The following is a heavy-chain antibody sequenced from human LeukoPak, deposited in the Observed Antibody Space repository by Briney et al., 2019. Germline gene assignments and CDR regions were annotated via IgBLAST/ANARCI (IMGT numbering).Heavy chain of an antibody. Sequence: GGSLRLSYAASGFTFSTYSVNWVRQAAGRGLEWLSYISSSSSTIYYADSVKGRFTISRDNSKNTLYLQMNSLRAEDTAVYYCAKSSSGWFHSSNGYFDYWGQGTLVTVSS. V-gene: IGHV3-48*01. D-gene: IGHD6-19*01. CDR3: AKSSSGWFHSSNGYFDY. CDR2: ISSSSSTI. J-gene: IGHJ4*02. CDR1: GFTFSTYS.